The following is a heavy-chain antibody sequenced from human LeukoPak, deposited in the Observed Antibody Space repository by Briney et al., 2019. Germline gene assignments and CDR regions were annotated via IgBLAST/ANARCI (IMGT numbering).Heavy chain of an antibody. Sequence: ASVKVSCKSSGYTFTSYDINWVRQATGQGREWVGWMNPNSGHTGYAQKFQGRVTMTRNTSISTAYMELSSLRSEDTAVYYCAREVGIAARPFDYWGQGTLVTVSS. CDR1: GYTFTSYD. CDR3: AREVGIAARPFDY. V-gene: IGHV1-8*01. D-gene: IGHD6-6*01. J-gene: IGHJ4*02. CDR2: MNPNSGHT.